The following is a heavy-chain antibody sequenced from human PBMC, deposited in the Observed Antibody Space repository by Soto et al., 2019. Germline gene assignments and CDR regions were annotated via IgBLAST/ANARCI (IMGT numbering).Heavy chain of an antibody. CDR3: ARGIGSSSPGYDY. J-gene: IGHJ4*02. CDR1: GYTFTSYA. Sequence: WASVKVSCKASGYTFTSYAMHWVRQAPGQRLEWMGWINAGNGNTKYSQKFQGRVTITRDTSASTAYMELSSLRSEDTAVYYCARGIGSSSPGYDYWGQGTLVTVSS. D-gene: IGHD6-13*01. CDR2: INAGNGNT. V-gene: IGHV1-3*01.